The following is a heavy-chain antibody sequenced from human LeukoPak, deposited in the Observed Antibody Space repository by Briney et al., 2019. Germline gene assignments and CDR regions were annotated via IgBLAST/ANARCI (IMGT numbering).Heavy chain of an antibody. CDR3: ARRKNTAIAMVRGVRGGLKWFDP. Sequence: KPSETLSLTCAVYGGSFSGYYWSWIRQPPGKVLEWIGEMNNSGSNNYNPSLKSRVPIAVATSKNQFSLKLSAVTAADTAVYYCARRKNTAIAMVRGVRGGLKWFDPWGQGTLVTVSS. D-gene: IGHD3-10*01. J-gene: IGHJ5*02. CDR2: MNNSGSN. CDR1: GGSFSGYY. V-gene: IGHV4-34*01.